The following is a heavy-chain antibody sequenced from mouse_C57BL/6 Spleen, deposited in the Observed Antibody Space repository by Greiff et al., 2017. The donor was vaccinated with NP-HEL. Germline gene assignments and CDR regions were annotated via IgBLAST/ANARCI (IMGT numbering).Heavy chain of an antibody. V-gene: IGHV1-55*01. CDR2: IYPGSGST. D-gene: IGHD1-1*01. CDR3: AREFGYYGSSLYYFDY. J-gene: IGHJ2*01. Sequence: VQLQQPGAELVKPGASVKMSCKASGYTFTSYWITWVKQRPGQGLEWIGDIYPGSGSTNYNEKFKSKATLTVDSSSSTDEMQLSSLTSEDSAVYYCAREFGYYGSSLYYFDYWGQGTTLTVSS. CDR1: GYTFTSYW.